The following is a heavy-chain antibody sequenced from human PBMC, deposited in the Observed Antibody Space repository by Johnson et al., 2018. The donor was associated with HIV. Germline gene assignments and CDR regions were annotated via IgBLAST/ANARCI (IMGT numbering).Heavy chain of an antibody. V-gene: IGHV3-9*01. CDR3: ARSEYDYYDSSGYDAFDI. J-gene: IGHJ3*02. D-gene: IGHD3-22*01. CDR2: ISWNSGSI. CDR1: GFTFDDYA. Sequence: VQLVESGGGLVQPGRSLRLSCAASGFTFDDYAMHWVRQAPGKGLEWVSGISWNSGSIGYADSVKGRFTISRDNSKNSLYLQMNSLRPEDTGLYYCARSEYDYYDSSGYDAFDIWGQGTMVTVSS.